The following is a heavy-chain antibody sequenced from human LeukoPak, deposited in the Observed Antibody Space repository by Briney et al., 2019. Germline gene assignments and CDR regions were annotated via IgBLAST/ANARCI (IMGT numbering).Heavy chain of an antibody. V-gene: IGHV4-4*07. CDR2: MYTSGST. Sequence: PSETLSLTCTGSGGSISSYYWSWIRQPAGKGLEWIGRMYTSGSTNHNPSLKSRVTMSVDTSKNQFSLKLSSVTAADTAVYYCARDKVGSHRFGYYYYMDVWGKGTTVTVSS. J-gene: IGHJ6*03. CDR1: GGSISSYY. D-gene: IGHD3-16*01. CDR3: ARDKVGSHRFGYYYYMDV.